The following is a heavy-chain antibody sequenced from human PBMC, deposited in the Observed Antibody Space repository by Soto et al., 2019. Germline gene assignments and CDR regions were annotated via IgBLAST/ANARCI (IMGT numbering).Heavy chain of an antibody. D-gene: IGHD1-26*01. CDR1: GGSVSSGSYY. CDR3: ARTGIVGATIDY. V-gene: IGHV4-61*01. J-gene: IGHJ4*02. CDR2: IYYSGST. Sequence: QVQLQESGPGLVKPSETLSLTCTVSGGSVSSGSYYWSWIRQPPGKGLEWIGYIYYSGSTNYNPSLKSRVPISVDTSKNQFSLKLSSVTAADTAVYYCARTGIVGATIDYWGQGTLVTVSS.